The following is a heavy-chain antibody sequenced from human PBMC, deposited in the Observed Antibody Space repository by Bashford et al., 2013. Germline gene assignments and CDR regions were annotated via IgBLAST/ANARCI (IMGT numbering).Heavy chain of an antibody. J-gene: IGHJ5*02. CDR1: GFTFSAYW. Sequence: GGSLRLSCAASGFTFSAYWMHWVRQVPGKGLVWVSRINTDGRTTIYADSVKGRFTISKDSAKNTLYLQMNSLKTEDTAVYYCTTIAHDNGVLFDPWGQGTLVTVSS. V-gene: IGHV3-74*01. D-gene: IGHD4-17*01. CDR3: TTIAHDNGVLFDP. CDR2: INTDGRTT.